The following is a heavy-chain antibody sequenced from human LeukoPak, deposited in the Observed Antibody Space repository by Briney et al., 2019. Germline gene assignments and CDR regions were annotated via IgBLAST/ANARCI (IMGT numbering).Heavy chain of an antibody. J-gene: IGHJ3*02. CDR3: AKDTGSPADAITMEDNAFDI. CDR2: ISWSSGII. D-gene: IGHD3-3*01. CDR1: GFTFDDYA. V-gene: IGHV3-9*01. Sequence: GGSLRLSCAASGFTFDDYAMHWVRQAPGKGLEWVSGISWSSGIIGYADSVKGRFTISRDNAENSLDLQMESLRAEDTAVYYCAKDTGSPADAITMEDNAFDIWGQGTMVTVSS.